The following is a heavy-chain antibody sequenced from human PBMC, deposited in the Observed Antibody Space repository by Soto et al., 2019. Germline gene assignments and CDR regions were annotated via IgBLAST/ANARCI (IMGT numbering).Heavy chain of an antibody. D-gene: IGHD2-15*01. J-gene: IGHJ4*02. Sequence: GESLKISCQGSGYSFTSSWISWVRQAPGKGLEWVAVIVGDASSIDYADSVKGRFTISRDNSKNIMYLQMTSLKVEDTATYFCAKDLRPDGRYDLDYWGQGTQVTVSS. CDR1: GYSFTSSW. V-gene: IGHV3-23*03. CDR2: IVGDASSI. CDR3: AKDLRPDGRYDLDY.